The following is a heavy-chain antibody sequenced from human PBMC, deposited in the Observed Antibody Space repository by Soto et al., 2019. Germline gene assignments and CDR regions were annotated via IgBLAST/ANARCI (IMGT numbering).Heavy chain of an antibody. J-gene: IGHJ4*02. Sequence: QVQLVQSGAEVKKPGSSVKVSCKASGGTFSSYTISWVRQAPGQGLEWMGRIIPILGIGNYAQKFQGRVTITADKSTSTAYMELSSLRSEDTAVYYCARDGVALPDYWGQGTLVTVSS. V-gene: IGHV1-69*08. CDR3: ARDGVALPDY. CDR2: IIPILGIG. CDR1: GGTFSSYT. D-gene: IGHD2-8*01.